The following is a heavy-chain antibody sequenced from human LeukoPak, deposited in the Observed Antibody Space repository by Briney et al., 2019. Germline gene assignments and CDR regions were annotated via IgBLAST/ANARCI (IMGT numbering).Heavy chain of an antibody. D-gene: IGHD3-3*01. V-gene: IGHV3-15*01. CDR2: IKSKTDGGTT. Sequence: GGSLRLSCAASGFTFSNAWMSWVRQAPGKGLEWVGRIKSKTDGGTTDYAAPVKGRFTISRDDSKNTLYLQMNSLKTEDTAVYYCTAGFYDFWSGYYFAYWGQGTLVTVSS. CDR1: GFTFSNAW. CDR3: TAGFYDFWSGYYFAY. J-gene: IGHJ4*02.